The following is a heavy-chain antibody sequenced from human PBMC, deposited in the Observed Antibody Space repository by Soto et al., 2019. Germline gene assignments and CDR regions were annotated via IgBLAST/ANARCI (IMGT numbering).Heavy chain of an antibody. V-gene: IGHV3-33*01. CDR1: GFTFSSYG. CDR2: IWYDGSNK. J-gene: IGHJ4*02. D-gene: IGHD2-15*01. Sequence: PGGSLRLSCAASGFTFSSYGMHWVRQAPGKGLEWAAVIWYDGSNKYYADSVKGRFTISRDNSKNTLYLQMNSLRAEDTAVYYCAREAYCSGGSCYAFDYWGQGTLVTVSS. CDR3: AREAYCSGGSCYAFDY.